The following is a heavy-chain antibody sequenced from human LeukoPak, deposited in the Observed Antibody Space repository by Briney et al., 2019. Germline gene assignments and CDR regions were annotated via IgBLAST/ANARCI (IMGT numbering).Heavy chain of an antibody. D-gene: IGHD2-2*01. CDR2: LYYSGST. CDR1: DGSISSSSYY. CDR3: ASRGYCNGTSCYSVAFDI. V-gene: IGHV4-39*07. Sequence: SETLSLTCTVSDGSISSSSYYWGWIRQPPGKGLDWIGTLYYSGSTYYTPSLESRVTISVDTSKNQFSLKLTSVTAADTAVYYCASRGYCNGTSCYSVAFDIWGHGTMVTVSS. J-gene: IGHJ3*02.